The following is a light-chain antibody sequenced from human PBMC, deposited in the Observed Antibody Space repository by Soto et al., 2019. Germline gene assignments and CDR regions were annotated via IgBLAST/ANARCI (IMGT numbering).Light chain of an antibody. CDR3: SSYTSRSSLDV. V-gene: IGLV2-14*01. Sequence: QSVLTHPPSASGSHGQSGTITSTETSSDVGGYNYVSWYQQHPGKAPKLMIYEVNKRPSGVSNRFSGSKSGNTASLTISGLQAEDEADYYCSSYTSRSSLDVFGTGTKVTVL. CDR1: SSDVGGYNY. J-gene: IGLJ1*01. CDR2: EVN.